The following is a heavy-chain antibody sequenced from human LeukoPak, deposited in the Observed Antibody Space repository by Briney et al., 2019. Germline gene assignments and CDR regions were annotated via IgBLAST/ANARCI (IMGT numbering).Heavy chain of an antibody. J-gene: IGHJ6*02. Sequence: GGSLRLSCAASGFPFSSHFMTWVRHTPGRGLEWVAKIKPDGSDSYYVDSVKGRFTISGDNARKSVYLEMNNLRAEDTAVYYCTKEDSWRVDVWGQGTTVTVSS. V-gene: IGHV3-7*01. CDR2: IKPDGSDS. CDR1: GFPFSSHF. CDR3: TKEDSWRVDV. D-gene: IGHD3-3*01.